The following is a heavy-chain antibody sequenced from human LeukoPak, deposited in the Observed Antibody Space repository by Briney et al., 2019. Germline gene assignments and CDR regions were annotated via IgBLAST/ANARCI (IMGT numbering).Heavy chain of an antibody. CDR2: ISYSGNA. CDR3: ARNELISSNYYYYGMDV. J-gene: IGHJ6*02. V-gene: IGHV4-31*03. CDR1: GGSISSGGNY. Sequence: SETLSLTCTVSGGSISSGGNYWTWIRQNPGKGLEWIGYISYSGNAYYNPSLKSRVTISVDTSKNQFSLKLSSVTAADTAVYYCARNELISSNYYYYGMDVWGQGTTVTVSS.